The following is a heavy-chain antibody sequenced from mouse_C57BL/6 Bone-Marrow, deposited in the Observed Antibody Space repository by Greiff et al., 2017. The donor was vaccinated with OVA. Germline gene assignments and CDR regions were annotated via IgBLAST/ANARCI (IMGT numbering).Heavy chain of an antibody. CDR3: ASKAKGG. D-gene: IGHD3-2*02. Sequence: EVQLQQSGPVLVKPGASVKMSCKASGYTFTDYYMNWVKQSHGKSLEWIGVINPYNGGTSYNQKFKGKATLTVDMFSSTAYIELNSLTSEASAVYYCASKAKGGWGRGSSGAVSS. J-gene: IGHJ4*01. V-gene: IGHV1-19*01. CDR1: GYTFTDYY. CDR2: INPYNGGT.